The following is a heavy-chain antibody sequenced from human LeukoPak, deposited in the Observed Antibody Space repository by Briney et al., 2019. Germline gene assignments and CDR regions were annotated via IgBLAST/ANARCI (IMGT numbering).Heavy chain of an antibody. CDR3: ARASPQLVTYWFDP. CDR1: GGSFSGYY. V-gene: IGHV4-59*01. Sequence: PSETLSLTCAVYGGSFSGYYWSWIRQPPGKGLEWIGYIYYSGSTNYNPSLKSRVTISVDTSKNQFSLKLSSVTAADTAVYYCARASPQLVTYWFDPWGQGTLVTVSS. CDR2: IYYSGST. D-gene: IGHD6-13*01. J-gene: IGHJ5*02.